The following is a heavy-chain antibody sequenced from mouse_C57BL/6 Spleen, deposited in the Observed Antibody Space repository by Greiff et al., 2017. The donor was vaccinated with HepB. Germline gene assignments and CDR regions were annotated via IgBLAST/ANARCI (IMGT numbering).Heavy chain of an antibody. CDR1: GYTFTSYW. V-gene: IGHV1-69*01. Sequence: QVQLQQPGAELVMPGASVKLSCKASGYTFTSYWMHWVKQRPGQGLEWIGEIDPSDSYTNYNQKFKGKSTMTVDKSSSTAYMQLSRLTSDDSAVYYCARCPLYYSNDQGAMDYWGQGTSVTVSS. CDR3: ARCPLYYSNDQGAMDY. CDR2: IDPSDSYT. D-gene: IGHD2-5*01. J-gene: IGHJ4*01.